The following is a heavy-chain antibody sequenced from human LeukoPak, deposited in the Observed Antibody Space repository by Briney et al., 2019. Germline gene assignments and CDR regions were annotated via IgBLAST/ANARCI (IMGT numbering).Heavy chain of an antibody. Sequence: PSETLSLTCTVSGGSISSHYWSWIRQPPGKGLEWIGYIYYSGSTNYNPSLKSRVTISVDTSKNQFSLKLSSVTAADTAVYYCARSQDYGSYYYYYMDVWGKGTTVTVSS. CDR1: GGSISSHY. CDR2: IYYSGST. J-gene: IGHJ6*03. CDR3: ARSQDYGSYYYYYMDV. D-gene: IGHD4-17*01. V-gene: IGHV4-59*11.